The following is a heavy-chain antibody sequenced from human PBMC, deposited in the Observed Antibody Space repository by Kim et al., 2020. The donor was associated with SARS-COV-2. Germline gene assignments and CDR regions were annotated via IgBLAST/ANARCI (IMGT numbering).Heavy chain of an antibody. V-gene: IGHV1-2*06. Sequence: ASVKVSCKASGYTFTGYYMHWVRQAPGQGLEWMGRINPNSGGTNYAQKFQGRVTMTRDTSISTAYMELSRLRSDDTAVYYCAREYGCSGGSCYYYYYYGMDVWGQGTTVTVSS. D-gene: IGHD2-15*01. CDR1: GYTFTGYY. CDR2: INPNSGGT. J-gene: IGHJ6*02. CDR3: AREYGCSGGSCYYYYYYGMDV.